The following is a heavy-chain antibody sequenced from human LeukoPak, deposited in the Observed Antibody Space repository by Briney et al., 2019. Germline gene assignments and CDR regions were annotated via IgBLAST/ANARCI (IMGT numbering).Heavy chain of an antibody. CDR2: INPNSGDT. Sequence: GASVKVSCKASGYTFSDDYMHWVRQAPGQGLEWMGWINPNSGDTNYAQKFQGRVTMTRDTSINTVYMELSRLTSDDTAVYYCARDGNFDIWGQGTMVTVSS. V-gene: IGHV1-2*02. CDR3: ARDGNFDI. D-gene: IGHD4-23*01. CDR1: GYTFSDDY. J-gene: IGHJ3*02.